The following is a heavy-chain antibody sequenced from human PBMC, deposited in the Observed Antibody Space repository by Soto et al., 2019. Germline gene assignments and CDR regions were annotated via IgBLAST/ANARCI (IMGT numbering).Heavy chain of an antibody. Sequence: PSETLSLTCTVSGGSISSGGYYWSWIRQHPGKGLDWIGYIYYSGSTYYNPSLKSRVTISVDTSKNQFSLKLSSVTAADTAVYYCARVPRSYYDFWSQPYYGMDVWGQGTTVTVSS. D-gene: IGHD3-3*01. CDR3: ARVPRSYYDFWSQPYYGMDV. V-gene: IGHV4-31*03. J-gene: IGHJ6*02. CDR2: IYYSGST. CDR1: GGSISSGGYY.